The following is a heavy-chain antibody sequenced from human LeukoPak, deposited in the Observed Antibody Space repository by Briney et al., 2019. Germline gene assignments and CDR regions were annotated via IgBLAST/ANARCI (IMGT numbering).Heavy chain of an antibody. V-gene: IGHV4-34*01. CDR2: INHSGST. CDR1: GGSISSYY. J-gene: IGHJ4*02. D-gene: IGHD4-11*01. CDR3: ARHRGVRLQYSFDY. Sequence: KPSETLSLTCTVSGGSISSYYWSWIRQPPGKGLEWIGEINHSGSTNYNPSLKSRVTISVDTPKNQFSLNLSSVTAADMAVYYCARHRGVRLQYSFDYWGQGNLVTVSS.